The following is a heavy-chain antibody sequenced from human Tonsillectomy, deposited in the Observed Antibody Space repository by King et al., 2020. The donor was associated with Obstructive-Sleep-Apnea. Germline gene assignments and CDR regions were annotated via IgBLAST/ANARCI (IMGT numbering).Heavy chain of an antibody. V-gene: IGHV3-23*04. J-gene: IGHJ4*02. CDR1: GFTFSSYA. D-gene: IGHD6-19*01. Sequence: VQLVESGGGLVQPGGSLRVSFAASGFTFSSYAMNWVRQAPVTGLEWVSTISRSGGITYYDDSVKGRFTISRDISKDTLFLQMNTLGAEDAAVYYCASRGSGPKYWGQGTLVAVSS. CDR3: ASRGSGPKY. CDR2: ISRSGGIT.